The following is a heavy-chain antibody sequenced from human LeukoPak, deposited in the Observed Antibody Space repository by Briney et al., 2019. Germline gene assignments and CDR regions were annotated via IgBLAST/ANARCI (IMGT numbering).Heavy chain of an antibody. CDR2: IDWDDDK. CDR1: GFSLSTSGMC. D-gene: IGHD1-26*01. CDR3: ARIRYSGSYIDY. J-gene: IGHJ4*02. V-gene: IGHV2-70*11. Sequence: GSGPTLVNPTQTLTLTCTFSGFSLSTSGMCVSWIRQPPGKALEWLARIDWDDDKYYSTSLKTRLTISRDTSKNQVVLTMTNMDPVDTATYYCARIRYSGSYIDYWGQGTLVTVSS.